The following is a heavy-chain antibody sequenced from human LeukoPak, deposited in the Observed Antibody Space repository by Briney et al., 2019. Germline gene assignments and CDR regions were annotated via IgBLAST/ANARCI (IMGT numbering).Heavy chain of an antibody. CDR1: GASISSDY. CDR2: IFFSGST. CDR3: ASLALAASPMGAFDI. J-gene: IGHJ3*02. D-gene: IGHD2-15*01. V-gene: IGHV4-59*12. Sequence: PSETLSLTCIVSGASISSDYWSWLRQPPGKGLEGIGYIFFSGSTNYNPSLKSRVTMSVDTSKNQFSLKLSSVTAADTAVYYCASLALAASPMGAFDIWGQGTMVTVSS.